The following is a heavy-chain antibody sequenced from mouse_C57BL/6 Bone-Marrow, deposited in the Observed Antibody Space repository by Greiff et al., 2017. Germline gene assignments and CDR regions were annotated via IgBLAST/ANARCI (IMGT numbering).Heavy chain of an antibody. D-gene: IGHD1-1*01. CDR3: ARHDGSSLNYFDY. CDR1: GYSFTGYY. CDR2: INPRTGGT. V-gene: IGHV1-42*01. J-gene: IGHJ2*01. Sequence: EVQLQQSGPELVKPGASVKISCKASGYSFTGYYMNWVKQSPEKSLEWIGEINPRTGGTTYNQKFKAKATLTVDKSSSTAYMQLKSLTSEDSAVYYCARHDGSSLNYFDYWGQGTTLTVSS.